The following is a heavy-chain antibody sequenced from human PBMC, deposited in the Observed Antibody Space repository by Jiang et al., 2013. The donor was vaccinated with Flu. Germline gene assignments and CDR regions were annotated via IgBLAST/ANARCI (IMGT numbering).Heavy chain of an antibody. CDR3: ARAPWSTYYFDS. CDR1: GYSFTTYP. V-gene: IGHV1-3*01. CDR2: VSGGGGNT. D-gene: IGHD3-16*01. J-gene: IGHJ4*02. Sequence: GAEVKKPGASVRVSCKASGYSFTTYPMHWVRQAPGQRPEWMGWVSGGGGNTKYSQKFQDRVALTRDTSATTAYMELSSLRPEDTAVYYCARAPWSTYYFDSWGQGTLVTV.